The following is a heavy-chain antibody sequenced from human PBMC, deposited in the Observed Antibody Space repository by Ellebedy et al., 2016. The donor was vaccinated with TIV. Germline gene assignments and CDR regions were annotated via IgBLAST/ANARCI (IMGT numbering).Heavy chain of an antibody. D-gene: IGHD3-9*01. CDR3: ARGGVNYEILTGYQDL. V-gene: IGHV1-2*02. CDR2: IDPNSGGT. CDR1: GYTFTDYY. Sequence: AASVKVSCKASGYTFTDYYMHWVRQAPGQGLEWMGWIDPNSGGTDSAQKFRGRVTMTRDTSISTAYTGLRRLTSDDTAVYYCARGGVNYEILTGYQDLWGQGTTVTVSS. J-gene: IGHJ6*02.